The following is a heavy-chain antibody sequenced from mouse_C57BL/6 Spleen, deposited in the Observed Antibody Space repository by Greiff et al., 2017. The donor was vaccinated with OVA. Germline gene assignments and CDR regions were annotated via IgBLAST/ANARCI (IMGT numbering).Heavy chain of an antibody. V-gene: IGHV1-82*01. CDR3: AKRGQGNYFDY. CDR1: GYAFSSSW. J-gene: IGHJ2*01. CDR2: IYPGDGDT. Sequence: VQLQESGPELVKPGASVKISCKASGYAFSSSWMNWVKQRPGKGLEWIGRIYPGDGDTNYNGKFKGKATLTADKSSSTAYMQLSSLTSEDSAVYFCAKRGQGNYFDYWGQGTTLTVSS. D-gene: IGHD3-3*01.